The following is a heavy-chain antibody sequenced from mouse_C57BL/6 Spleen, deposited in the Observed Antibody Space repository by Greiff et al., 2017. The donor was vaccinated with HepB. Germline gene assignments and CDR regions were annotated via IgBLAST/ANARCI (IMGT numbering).Heavy chain of an antibody. J-gene: IGHJ4*01. Sequence: VQLQQPGAELVKPGASVKMSCKASGYTFTSYWITWVKQRPGQGLEWIGDIYPGSGSTNYNEKFKSKATLTVDTSSSTAYMQLSSLTSEDSAVYYCAGGYGSSPYYAMDYWGQGTSATVSS. CDR2: IYPGSGST. D-gene: IGHD1-1*01. CDR1: GYTFTSYW. V-gene: IGHV1-55*01. CDR3: AGGYGSSPYYAMDY.